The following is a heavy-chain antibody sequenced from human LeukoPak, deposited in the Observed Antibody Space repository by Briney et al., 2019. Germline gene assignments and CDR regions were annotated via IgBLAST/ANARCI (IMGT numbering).Heavy chain of an antibody. Sequence: ASVKVSCKASGYTFTGYYMHWVRQAPGQGLEWMGWINPNSGGTNYAQKLQGRVTMTTDTSTSTAYMELRSLRSDDTAVYYCARDSGYSGSYDDAFDIWGQGTMVTVSS. D-gene: IGHD1-26*01. CDR3: ARDSGYSGSYDDAFDI. CDR1: GYTFTGYY. V-gene: IGHV1-2*02. J-gene: IGHJ3*02. CDR2: INPNSGGT.